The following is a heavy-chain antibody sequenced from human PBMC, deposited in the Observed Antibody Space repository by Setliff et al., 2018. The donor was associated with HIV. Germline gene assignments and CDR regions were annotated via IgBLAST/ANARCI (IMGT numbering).Heavy chain of an antibody. CDR3: ARHDTEYSSYPIDY. V-gene: IGHV4-39*01. J-gene: IGHJ4*02. CDR2: VSYSGTT. Sequence: SETLSLTCTVSSGSFSSRHYWGWIRQSPGKGLEWIGSVSYSGTTYYNPSLRSRITISVDTSKNQFSLKLSSVTAADTAVYYCARHDTEYSSYPIDYWGQGNLVTAPQ. CDR1: SGSFSSRHY. D-gene: IGHD6-6*01.